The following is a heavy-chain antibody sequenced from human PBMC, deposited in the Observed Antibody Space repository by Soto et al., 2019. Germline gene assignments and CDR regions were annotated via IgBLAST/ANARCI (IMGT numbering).Heavy chain of an antibody. CDR3: ARVDYDSSGYYYRY. V-gene: IGHV4-59*01. D-gene: IGHD3-22*01. Sequence: SETLSLTCTVSGGSISSYYWSWIRQPPGKGLEWIGYIYYSGSTNYNPSLKSRVTISVDTSKNQFSLKLSSVTAADTAVYYCARVDYDSSGYYYRYWGQGTLVTVSS. CDR2: IYYSGST. CDR1: GGSISSYY. J-gene: IGHJ4*02.